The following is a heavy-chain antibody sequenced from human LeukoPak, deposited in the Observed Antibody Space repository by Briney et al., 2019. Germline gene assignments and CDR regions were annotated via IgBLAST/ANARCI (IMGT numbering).Heavy chain of an antibody. J-gene: IGHJ6*03. D-gene: IGHD3-3*01. Sequence: ASVKVSCKASGGTFSSYTISWVRQAPGQGLEWMGRIIPILGIANYAQKFQGRVTVTADKSTSTAYMELSSLRSEDTAVYYCARLPRYYDFWSGYYGGSYMDVWGKGTTVTVSS. CDR1: GGTFSSYT. CDR3: ARLPRYYDFWSGYYGGSYMDV. V-gene: IGHV1-69*02. CDR2: IIPILGIA.